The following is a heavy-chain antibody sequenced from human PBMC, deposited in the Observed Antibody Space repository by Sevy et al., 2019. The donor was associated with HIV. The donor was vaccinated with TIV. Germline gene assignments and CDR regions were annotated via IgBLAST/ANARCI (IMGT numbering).Heavy chain of an antibody. CDR1: GFMFDDYT. J-gene: IGHJ6*02. CDR2: INWNSDNI. CDR3: VKANERGMALDGTDGLDV. D-gene: IGHD6-19*01. Sequence: GGSLRLSCAASGFMFDDYTMHWVRQVPGKGPEWVSSINWNSDNIGYADSVKGRFIISRNNARSSLYLQMNSLRAEDTALYHCVKANERGMALDGTDGLDVWGQGTTVTVSS. V-gene: IGHV3-9*01.